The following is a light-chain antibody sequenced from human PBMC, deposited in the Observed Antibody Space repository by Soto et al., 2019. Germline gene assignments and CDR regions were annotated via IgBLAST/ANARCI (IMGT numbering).Light chain of an antibody. CDR1: SSDVGGYNY. CDR2: EVS. CDR3: SSYAGSNNLV. V-gene: IGLV2-8*01. Sequence: QSALTQPPYASGSPGQSVTISCTGTSSDVGGYNYVSWYQQHPGKAPKLMIYEVSKQPSGVPDRFSGSKSGNTASLTVSGLQAEDEADYYCSSYAGSNNLVFGGGTKLTVL. J-gene: IGLJ2*01.